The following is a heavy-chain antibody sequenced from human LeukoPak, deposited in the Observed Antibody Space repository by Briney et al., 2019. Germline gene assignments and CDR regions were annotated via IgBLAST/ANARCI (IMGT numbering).Heavy chain of an antibody. CDR2: ISGSGGST. CDR3: ANQYYYDSSGYYTTPFDY. V-gene: IGHV3-23*01. J-gene: IGHJ4*02. D-gene: IGHD3-22*01. Sequence: TGGPLRLSCAASGFTFSSYAMSWVRQAPGKGLEWVSAISGSGGSTYYADSVKGRFTISRDNSKNTLYLQMNSLRAEDTAVYYCANQYYYDSSGYYTTPFDYWGQGTLVTVSS. CDR1: GFTFSSYA.